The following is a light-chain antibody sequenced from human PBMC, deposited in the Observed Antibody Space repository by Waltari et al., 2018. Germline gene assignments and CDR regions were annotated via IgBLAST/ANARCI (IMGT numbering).Light chain of an antibody. CDR1: KNNVANQG. CDR3: SAWDSDLVAVV. Sequence: QAGLTQPPSLSRDLGQTATLTCTGNKNNVANQGAAWLQQHRGHPPKLLSFRSNNRPSGISERFSASTSGNTASLTITGLQPDDEADYYCSAWDSDLVAVVFGGETKLTVL. CDR2: RSN. J-gene: IGLJ3*02. V-gene: IGLV10-54*04.